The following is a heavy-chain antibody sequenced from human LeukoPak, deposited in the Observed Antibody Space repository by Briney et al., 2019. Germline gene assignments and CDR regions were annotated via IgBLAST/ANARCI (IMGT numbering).Heavy chain of an antibody. CDR3: ARASTMVRGVIEYYFDY. J-gene: IGHJ4*02. CDR2: IIPIFGTA. CDR1: GGTFSSYA. D-gene: IGHD3-10*01. V-gene: IGHV1-69*13. Sequence: GASVKVSCKASGGTFSSYAISWVRQAPGQGLEWMGGIIPIFGTANYAQKFQGRVTITADESTSTAYMELSSLRSEDMAVYYCARASTMVRGVIEYYFDYWGQGTLVTVSS.